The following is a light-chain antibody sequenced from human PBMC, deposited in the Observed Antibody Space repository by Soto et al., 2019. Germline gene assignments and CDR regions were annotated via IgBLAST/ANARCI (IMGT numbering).Light chain of an antibody. CDR2: AAS. CDR1: QDISTS. CDR3: QLASSIPQPT. V-gene: IGKV1-12*01. Sequence: DIQMTQSPSSVSASVGDRVTITCLASQDISTSLAWFQQKPGKAPKLLIYAASTLQSGVPSRFSGRGSGTVFTLTISSLQPEDFATYFCQLASSIPQPTFGQGTRLEIK. J-gene: IGKJ5*01.